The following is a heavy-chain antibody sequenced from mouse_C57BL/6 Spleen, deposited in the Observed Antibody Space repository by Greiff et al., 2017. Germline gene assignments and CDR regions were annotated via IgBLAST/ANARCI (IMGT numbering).Heavy chain of an antibody. CDR2: IYPGDGDT. CDR1: GYAFSSYW. V-gene: IGHV1-80*01. CDR3: ARSDDYSFAY. Sequence: QVQLKESGAELVKPGASVKISCKASGYAFSSYWMNWVKQRPGKGLEWIGQIYPGDGDTNYNGKFKGKATLTADKSSSTAYMQLSSLTSEDSAVYFCARSDDYSFAYWGQGTLVTVSA. J-gene: IGHJ3*01. D-gene: IGHD2-3*01.